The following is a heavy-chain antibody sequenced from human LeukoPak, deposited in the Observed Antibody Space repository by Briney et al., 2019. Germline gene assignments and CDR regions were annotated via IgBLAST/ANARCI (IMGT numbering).Heavy chain of an antibody. D-gene: IGHD3-22*01. J-gene: IGHJ4*02. CDR3: AREGVSYYDRSGYHY. Sequence: SETLSLTCTVSGGSITSYYWSWIRQPPGQGLEWIGYVYYSGSTNYNPSLNSRVTISADTSKNQFYLKLNSVTAADTAVYYCAREGVSYYDRSGYHYWGQGTLVTVSS. V-gene: IGHV4-59*01. CDR2: VYYSGST. CDR1: GGSITSYY.